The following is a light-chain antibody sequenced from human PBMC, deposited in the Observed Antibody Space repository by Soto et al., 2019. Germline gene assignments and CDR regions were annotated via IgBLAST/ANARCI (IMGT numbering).Light chain of an antibody. V-gene: IGKV3-20*01. Sequence: IVLTQSPATLSVSPGERATLSCRASQSVSSSYLAWYQQKPGQAPRLLIYGASSRATGVPDRFSGSGSGTEFTLTISRLEPEDFTVYYCHHYETFGQGTKVDIK. CDR2: GAS. CDR1: QSVSSSY. J-gene: IGKJ1*01. CDR3: HHYET.